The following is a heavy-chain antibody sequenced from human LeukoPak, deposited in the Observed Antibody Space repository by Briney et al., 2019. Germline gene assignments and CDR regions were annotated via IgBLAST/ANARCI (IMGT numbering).Heavy chain of an antibody. CDR3: ARDHPNNWFDP. CDR2: INHSGST. CDR1: GGSFSGYY. V-gene: IGHV4-34*01. Sequence: SETPSLTCAVYGGSFSGYYWSWIRQPPGKGLEWIGEINHSGSTNYNPSLKSRVTISVDTSKNQFSLKLSSVTAAVTAVYYCARDHPNNWFDPWGQGTLVTVSS. D-gene: IGHD1-14*01. J-gene: IGHJ5*02.